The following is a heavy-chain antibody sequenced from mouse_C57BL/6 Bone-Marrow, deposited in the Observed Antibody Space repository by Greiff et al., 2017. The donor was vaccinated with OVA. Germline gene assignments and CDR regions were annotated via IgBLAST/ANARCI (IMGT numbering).Heavy chain of an antibody. V-gene: IGHV1-81*01. Sequence: QVQLQQSGAELARPGASVKLSCKASGYTFTSYGISWVKQRTGQGLEWIGEISPRSGNTYYNEKFKGKATLTADKSSSTAYMELRSLTSEDSAVYFCAREGLRPSYWGQGTLVTVSA. CDR1: GYTFTSYG. J-gene: IGHJ3*01. CDR2: ISPRSGNT. D-gene: IGHD2-4*01. CDR3: AREGLRPSY.